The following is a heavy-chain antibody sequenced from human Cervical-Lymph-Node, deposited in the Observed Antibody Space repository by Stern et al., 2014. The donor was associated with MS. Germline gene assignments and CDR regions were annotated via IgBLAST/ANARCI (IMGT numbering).Heavy chain of an antibody. CDR2: ISYDGSNK. Sequence: AQLVESGGGVVQPGRSLRLSCAASGFTFSDYAMPWVRQAPGKGVGWVAVISYDGSNKKYVDSVKGRFTISRDNSKNTLYVQMNSLRAEDTAVYYCAREECSGDSCRGMDVWGQGATVTVSS. CDR3: AREECSGDSCRGMDV. V-gene: IGHV3-30-3*01. CDR1: GFTFSDYA. D-gene: IGHD2-15*01. J-gene: IGHJ6*02.